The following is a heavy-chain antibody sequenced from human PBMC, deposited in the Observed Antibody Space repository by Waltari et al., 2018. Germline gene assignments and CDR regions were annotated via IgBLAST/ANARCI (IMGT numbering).Heavy chain of an antibody. CDR1: GFTISNAW. V-gene: IGHV3-15*01. Sequence: EEQLVDSGGDLVKPGGSLRLSCAASGFTISNAWINWVRQVPEKGLEWVGLIKRKTNGGPTDYAAPVKGRFTISRDDSKNTLYLQMSSLKIEDTAVYYCTREVSGSHVYWGQGTQVTVSS. CDR2: IKRKTNGGPT. J-gene: IGHJ4*02. CDR3: TREVSGSHVY. D-gene: IGHD1-26*01.